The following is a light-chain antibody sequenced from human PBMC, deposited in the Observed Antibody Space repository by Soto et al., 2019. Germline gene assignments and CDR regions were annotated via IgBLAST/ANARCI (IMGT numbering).Light chain of an antibody. CDR2: GTS. CDR1: QSVSSTY. J-gene: IGKJ5*01. CDR3: QQYNNWPFS. Sequence: EIVLTRSPATLSLSPVEIAALSCRASQSVSSTYLGWYQQQPGQPPRLLMSGTSNRATGTPDRFSGSGSGTDFTLTISGLRSEDSAVYFCQQYNNWPFSFGQGTRLEIK. V-gene: IGKV3D-20*02.